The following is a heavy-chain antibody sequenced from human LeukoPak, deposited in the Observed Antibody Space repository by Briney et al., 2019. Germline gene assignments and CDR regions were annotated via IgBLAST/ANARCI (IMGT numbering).Heavy chain of an antibody. J-gene: IGHJ4*02. Sequence: GGSLRLSCTASGFTFRTYAMNWVRQAPGKGLEWLSGISGSGNGTYYADSVKGRFIISRDNSKNMVYLQMNSLTVEDAATYYCAKRTMSAFYSWGQGTLLIVSS. D-gene: IGHD2-15*01. CDR3: AKRTMSAFYS. CDR1: GFTFRTYA. CDR2: ISGSGNGT. V-gene: IGHV3-23*01.